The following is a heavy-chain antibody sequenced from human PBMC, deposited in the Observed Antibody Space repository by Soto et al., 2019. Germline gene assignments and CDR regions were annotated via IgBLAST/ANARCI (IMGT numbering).Heavy chain of an antibody. J-gene: IGHJ6*02. Sequence: EVQLMESGGGLVQPGGSVRLSCEASGFTFSDYAMTWVRQPPGKGLEWVSAISLRGESSFFADSVKGRFTISRDNSKNPLSLQMNSLRVEDTAVYFCARTPSIYHGSGTYLGDFYYGLDVWGQGTTVTVSS. D-gene: IGHD3-10*01. CDR2: ISLRGESS. CDR1: GFTFSDYA. CDR3: ARTPSIYHGSGTYLGDFYYGLDV. V-gene: IGHV3-23*01.